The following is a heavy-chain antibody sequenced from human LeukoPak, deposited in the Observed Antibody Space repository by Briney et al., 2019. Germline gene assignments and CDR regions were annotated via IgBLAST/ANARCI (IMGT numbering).Heavy chain of an antibody. CDR1: GGSFSGYY. J-gene: IGHJ4*02. CDR3: ARGGYGGKFDY. CDR2: INHSGST. V-gene: IGHV4-34*01. Sequence: PSETLSLTCAVYGGSFSGYYWSWIRQPPGKGLEWIGEINHSGSTNYNPSLKSRVTMSVDTSKNQFSLKLSSVTAADTAVYYCARGGYGGKFDYWGQGTLVTVSS. D-gene: IGHD4-23*01.